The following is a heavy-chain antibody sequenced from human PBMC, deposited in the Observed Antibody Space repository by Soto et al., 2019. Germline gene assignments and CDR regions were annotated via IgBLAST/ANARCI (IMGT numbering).Heavy chain of an antibody. V-gene: IGHV3-33*01. D-gene: IGHD6-13*01. CDR3: AREGSSWYPDY. CDR1: GFTFSSYG. J-gene: IGHJ4*02. CDR2: IWYDGSNK. Sequence: QVQLVESGGGVVQPGRSLRLSCAASGFTFSSYGMHWVRQAPGKGLEWVAVIWYDGSNKYYADSVKGRFIISRDNSKNTLYLQMNSLRAEDTAVYYCAREGSSWYPDYWGQGTLVTVSS.